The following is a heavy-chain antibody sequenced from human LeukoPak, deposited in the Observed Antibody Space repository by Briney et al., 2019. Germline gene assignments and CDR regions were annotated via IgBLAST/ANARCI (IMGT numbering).Heavy chain of an antibody. V-gene: IGHV4-31*03. CDR3: AIYYWDTMVGGTHRCDWFDP. CDR1: GGSISSGGYY. CDR2: IYYSGST. Sequence: SGTLSLTCTVSGGSISSGGYYWSWIRQHPGKCLEWIGYIYYSGSTYYNPSLKSRVTISVDTSKNQFSLKLRSVTAADTAVSDCAIYYWDTMVGGTHRCDWFDPWGQGTLVTVSS. D-gene: IGHD3-10*01. J-gene: IGHJ5*02.